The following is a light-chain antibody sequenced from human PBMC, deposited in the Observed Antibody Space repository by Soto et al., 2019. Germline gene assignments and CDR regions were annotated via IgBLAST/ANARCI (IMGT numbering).Light chain of an antibody. Sequence: VMTQSPAILSVSPGERVTLSCRASQSVMNSLAWYQQRPGQAPRLLIHGASTRATGIPARFSGSGSGTEFTLTISSRQSEDVAVYYCQQYHNWPPYTFGKGTKLEI. CDR1: QSVMNS. V-gene: IGKV3-15*01. J-gene: IGKJ2*01. CDR2: GAS. CDR3: QQYHNWPPYT.